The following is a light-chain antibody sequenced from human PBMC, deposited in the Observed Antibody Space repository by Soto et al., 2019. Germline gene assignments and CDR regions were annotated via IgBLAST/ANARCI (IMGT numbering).Light chain of an antibody. Sequence: QSALSQAASVSGSPGQSITLSCTGTTSDVGNYNLVSWYQHHPGKAPKLIIYEGNKRPSGVSNRFSGSKSGNTASLTISWLQTEDEADYYCCSYAGNSGYLFGTGTKLTVL. V-gene: IGLV2-23*01. CDR2: EGN. J-gene: IGLJ1*01. CDR3: CSYAGNSGYL. CDR1: TSDVGNYNL.